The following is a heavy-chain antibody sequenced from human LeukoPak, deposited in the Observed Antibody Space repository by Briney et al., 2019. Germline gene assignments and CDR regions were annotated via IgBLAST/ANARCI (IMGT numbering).Heavy chain of an antibody. J-gene: IGHJ5*02. CDR2: MNPNSGST. Sequence: ASVKVSCKASGYTFTSYDINWVRQATGQGLEWMGWMNPNSGSTGYAQKFQGRVTMTRNTSISTAYMELSSLRSEDTAVYYCARGSVAVAGSWFDPWGQGTLVTVSS. V-gene: IGHV1-8*01. D-gene: IGHD6-19*01. CDR3: ARGSVAVAGSWFDP. CDR1: GYTFTSYD.